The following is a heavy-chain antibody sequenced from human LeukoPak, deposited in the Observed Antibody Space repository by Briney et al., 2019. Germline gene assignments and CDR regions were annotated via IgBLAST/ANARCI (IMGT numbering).Heavy chain of an antibody. CDR3: GRGDHHADL. CDR1: GFDLSTYE. J-gene: IGHJ5*02. Sequence: PGGSLRLSCAASGFDLSTYEMNWVRQAPGKGLEWIADITISGHTKNYADSVKGRFTISRDNARTSLYLQMNSLRVEDTGVYYCGRGDHHADLWGRGTLVTVSS. V-gene: IGHV3-48*03. D-gene: IGHD1-14*01. CDR2: ITISGHTK.